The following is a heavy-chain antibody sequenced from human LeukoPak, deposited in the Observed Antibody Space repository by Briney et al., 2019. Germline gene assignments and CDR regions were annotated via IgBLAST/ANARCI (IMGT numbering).Heavy chain of an antibody. J-gene: IGHJ5*02. CDR2: IYHSGST. V-gene: IGHV4-38-2*02. Sequence: PSETLSLTCTVSGYSISSGYYWGWIRQPPGKGLEWIGSIYHSGSTYYNPSLKSRVTISVDTSKNQFSLKLSSVTAADTAAYYCARGRCTNGVCPGAFDPWGQGTLVTVSS. CDR3: ARGRCTNGVCPGAFDP. D-gene: IGHD2-8*01. CDR1: GYSISSGYY.